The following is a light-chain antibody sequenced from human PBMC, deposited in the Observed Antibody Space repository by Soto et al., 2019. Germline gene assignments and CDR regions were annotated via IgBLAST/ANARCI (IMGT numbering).Light chain of an antibody. J-gene: IGLJ3*02. CDR2: DTT. Sequence: QAVVTQEPSRTVSPGGTVTLTCGSRTGAVTSGHYPHWFQQKPGQAPRTLIYDTTNKHSWTPARFSGALRGGKAALTLSGAQPEDEDEYYCLLSYIGATWVFGGGTQLTFL. V-gene: IGLV7-46*01. CDR1: TGAVTSGHY. CDR3: LLSYIGATWV.